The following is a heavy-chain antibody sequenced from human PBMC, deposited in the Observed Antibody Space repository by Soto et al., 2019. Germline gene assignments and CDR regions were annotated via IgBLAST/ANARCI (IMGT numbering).Heavy chain of an antibody. Sequence: EVQLLESGGGLVQPGGSLRLSCAASEFTFSSYSMIWVRQAPGNGLEWGSVVNGGGDITYYAESVKGRFTLSRDNSTSTLYLQMNRLIAADPAVFYCARGHFGVTMAVWGQGTTVTVSS. CDR1: EFTFSSYS. CDR2: VNGGGDIT. V-gene: IGHV3-23*01. D-gene: IGHD3-3*01. J-gene: IGHJ6*02. CDR3: ARGHFGVTMAV.